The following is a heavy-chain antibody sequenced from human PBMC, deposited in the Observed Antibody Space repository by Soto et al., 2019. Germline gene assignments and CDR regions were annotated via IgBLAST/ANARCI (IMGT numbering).Heavy chain of an antibody. CDR2: IFYSGTT. V-gene: IGHV4-31*03. CDR3: AGGVLY. Sequence: QVQLQESGPGLVKPSQTLSLTCTVSGGSISSGGYFWSWIRQPPGKGLGWIGNIFYSGTTYYNPSLKGRVTLSVDTPKSQFSLKLSSVTAADTAVYFWAGGVLYWGQGTLVTVSS. CDR1: GGSISSGGYF. J-gene: IGHJ4*02. D-gene: IGHD1-1*01.